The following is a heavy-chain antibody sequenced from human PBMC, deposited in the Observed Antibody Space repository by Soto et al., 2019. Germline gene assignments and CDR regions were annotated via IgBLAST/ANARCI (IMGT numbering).Heavy chain of an antibody. J-gene: IGHJ5*02. CDR1: CGSFSFYY. V-gene: IGHV4-34*01. CDR2: INHSGST. D-gene: IGHD3-10*01. CDR3: ARGNQYYYGSGSYYNNWFDP. Sequence: LXLTFAVYCGSFSFYYWSWIRQPPGKGLEWIGEINHSGSTNYNPSLKSRVTISVDTSKNQFSLKLSSVTAADTAVYYCARGNQYYYGSGSYYNNWFDPWGQGTLVTV.